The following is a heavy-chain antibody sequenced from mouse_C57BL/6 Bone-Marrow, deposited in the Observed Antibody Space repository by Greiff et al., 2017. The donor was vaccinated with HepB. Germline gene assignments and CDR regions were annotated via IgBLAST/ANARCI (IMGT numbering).Heavy chain of an antibody. V-gene: IGHV1-69*01. J-gene: IGHJ2*01. D-gene: IGHD1-1*01. CDR3: AREDYYGSSDY. CDR1: GYTFTSYW. CDR2: IDPSDSYT. Sequence: QVQLQQSGAELVMPGASVKLSCKASGYTFTSYWMHWVKQRPGQGLEWIGEIDPSDSYTNYNQKFKGKSTLTVDKSSSTAYMQLSSLTSEDSAVYYCAREDYYGSSDYCGQGTTLTVSS.